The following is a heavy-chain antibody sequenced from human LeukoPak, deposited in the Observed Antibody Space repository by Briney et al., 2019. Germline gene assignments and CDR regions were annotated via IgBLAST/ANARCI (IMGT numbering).Heavy chain of an antibody. V-gene: IGHV3-30*18. Sequence: GGSLRLSCAASGFTFSTYGMHWVRQAPGKGLEWVAVISYDGSNKYYADSVKGRFTISRDNSKNTLYLQMNSLRAEDTAVYYCAKQYYYDSSGYYDYWGQGTLVTVS. CDR1: GFTFSTYG. CDR3: AKQYYYDSSGYYDY. J-gene: IGHJ4*02. CDR2: ISYDGSNK. D-gene: IGHD3-22*01.